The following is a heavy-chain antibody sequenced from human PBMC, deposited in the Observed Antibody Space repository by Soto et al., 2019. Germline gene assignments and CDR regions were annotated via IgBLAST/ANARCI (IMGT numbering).Heavy chain of an antibody. V-gene: IGHV3-30-3*01. D-gene: IGHD4-17*01. CDR2: ISYAGSNK. J-gene: IGHJ3*02. CDR3: ARDDLASTVVTPEVSFDI. CDR1: GFTFSSYA. Sequence: LRLSCAASGFTFSSYAMHWVRQAPGKGLEWVAVISYAGSNKYYADSVKGRFTISRDNSKNTLYLQMNSLRAEDTAVYYCARDDLASTVVTPEVSFDIWGQGTMVTVSS.